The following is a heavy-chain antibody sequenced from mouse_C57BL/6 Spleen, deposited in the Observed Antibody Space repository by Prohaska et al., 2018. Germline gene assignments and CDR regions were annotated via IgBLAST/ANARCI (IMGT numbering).Heavy chain of an antibody. CDR3: ARHDRGGAMDY. Sequence: SITCTVSGFSLTSYGVHWVRQPPGKGLEWLVVIWSDGSTTYNSALKSRLSISKDNSKSQVFLKMNSLQTDDTAMYYCARHDRGGAMDYWGQGTSVTVSS. CDR2: IWSDGST. J-gene: IGHJ4*01. V-gene: IGHV2-6-2*01. CDR1: GFSLTSYG.